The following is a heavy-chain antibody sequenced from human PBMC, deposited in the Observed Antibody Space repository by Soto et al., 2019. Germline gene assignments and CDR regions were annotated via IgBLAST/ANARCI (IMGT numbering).Heavy chain of an antibody. V-gene: IGHV4-39*01. CDR1: GGSIYRSGYY. CDR3: GKVLVGATGHTDSDS. Sequence: ETLSLTCTVSGGSIYRSGYYWGWIRQPPGRGLEWIGNIDYNGVTYSNPSLKSRVTISRDTSKNQFSLKLTSVTAADTAMYYCGKVLVGATGHTDSDSWGPGTLVTVSS. CDR2: IDYNGVT. J-gene: IGHJ4*02. D-gene: IGHD2-15*01.